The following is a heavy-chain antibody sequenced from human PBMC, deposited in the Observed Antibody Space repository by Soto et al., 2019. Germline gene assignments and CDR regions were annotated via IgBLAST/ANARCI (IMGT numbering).Heavy chain of an antibody. J-gene: IGHJ5*02. CDR2: IYYSGST. Sequence: PSETLSLTCTVSVGSISSSSFHWGWIRQPPGKGLEWIGSIYYSGSTYYSPSLESRLTISVDTSKNQFSLRLNSVTAADTAVYYCARLTRRMFGAGSSSVDPWGQGILVTVS. CDR1: VGSISSSSFH. V-gene: IGHV4-39*01. D-gene: IGHD3-10*01. CDR3: ARLTRRMFGAGSSSVDP.